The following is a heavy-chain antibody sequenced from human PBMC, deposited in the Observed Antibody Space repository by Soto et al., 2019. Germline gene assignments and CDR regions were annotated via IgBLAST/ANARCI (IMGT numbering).Heavy chain of an antibody. CDR2: ISSSGSTI. CDR3: ARDRATRYNWNLRDFDY. J-gene: IGHJ4*02. Sequence: PVGSLRLSCAASGFTFSSYEMNWVRQAPGKGLEWVSYISSSGSTIYYADSAKGRFTISRDNAKNSLYLQMNSLRAEDTAVYYCARDRATRYNWNLRDFDYWGQGTLVTVSS. CDR1: GFTFSSYE. D-gene: IGHD1-7*01. V-gene: IGHV3-48*03.